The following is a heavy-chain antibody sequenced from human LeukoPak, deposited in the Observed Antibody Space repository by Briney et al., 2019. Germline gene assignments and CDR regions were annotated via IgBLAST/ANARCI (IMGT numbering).Heavy chain of an antibody. V-gene: IGHV3-23*01. Sequence: GGSLRLSCAASGFTFSSYAMSWVRQAPGKGLEWVSAISGSGGSTYYADSVKGRFTISRDNSKNTLYVQMNSLRAEDTAAYYCAKSDYYDSSGYYYGSDYWGQGTLVTVSS. CDR1: GFTFSSYA. CDR2: ISGSGGST. D-gene: IGHD3-22*01. CDR3: AKSDYYDSSGYYYGSDY. J-gene: IGHJ4*02.